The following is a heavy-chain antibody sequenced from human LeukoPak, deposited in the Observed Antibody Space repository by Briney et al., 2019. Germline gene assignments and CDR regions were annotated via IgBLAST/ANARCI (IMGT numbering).Heavy chain of an antibody. CDR2: IYYSGST. D-gene: IGHD3-10*01. Sequence: SETLSLTCTVSGGSISSSSYYWGWIRQPPGKGLEWIGSIYYSGSTYYNPSLKSRVTISVDTSKNQFSLKLSSVTAADTAAYYCARDRLGALISWGQGTLVTVSS. CDR1: GGSISSSSYY. J-gene: IGHJ5*02. CDR3: ARDRLGALIS. V-gene: IGHV4-39*07.